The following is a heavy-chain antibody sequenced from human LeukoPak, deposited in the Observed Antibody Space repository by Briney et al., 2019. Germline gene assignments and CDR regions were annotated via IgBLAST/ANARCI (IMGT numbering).Heavy chain of an antibody. D-gene: IGHD6-13*01. J-gene: IGHJ3*02. CDR2: IYYSGST. CDR1: GGSISSYY. Sequence: PSETLSLTCTISGGSISSYYWSWIRKPPGKGLEWIGYIYYSGSTNYNPSLKSRVTISVDTSKNQFSLKLSSVTAADTAVYYCARRPPLAGGFDIWGQGTMVSVSS. V-gene: IGHV4-59*08. CDR3: ARRPPLAGGFDI.